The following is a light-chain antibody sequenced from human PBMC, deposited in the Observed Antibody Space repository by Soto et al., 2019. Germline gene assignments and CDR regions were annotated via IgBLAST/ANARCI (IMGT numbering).Light chain of an antibody. Sequence: QSALTQPASVSGSPGQSITISCSGTSSDVGAYIFVSWYQVHPGRAPKLIISEVTVRPSGVSHRFSGSKSGNSASLTISGLQAEDEADYYCSSYTTTNTPYVFGSGTKVTVL. CDR3: SSYTTTNTPYV. V-gene: IGLV2-14*01. J-gene: IGLJ1*01. CDR1: SSDVGAYIF. CDR2: EVT.